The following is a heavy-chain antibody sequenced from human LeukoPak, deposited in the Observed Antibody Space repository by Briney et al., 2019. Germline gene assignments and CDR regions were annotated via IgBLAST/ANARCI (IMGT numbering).Heavy chain of an antibody. J-gene: IGHJ5*02. Sequence: KSGVSLRLSCAASGFTFSSYSMNWVRQALGKGLEWVSSISSSSSYIYYADSVKGRFTISRDNAKNSLYLQMNSLRAEDTAVYYCASTGELAVAGQTLNWFDPWGQGTLVTVSS. CDR3: ASTGELAVAGQTLNWFDP. V-gene: IGHV3-21*01. CDR2: ISSSSSYI. CDR1: GFTFSSYS. D-gene: IGHD6-19*01.